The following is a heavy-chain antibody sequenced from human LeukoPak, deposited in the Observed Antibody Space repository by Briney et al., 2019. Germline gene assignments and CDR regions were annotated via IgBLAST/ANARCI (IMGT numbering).Heavy chain of an antibody. Sequence: GGSLRLSCAASGFTFSSYAISWVRQAPGKGLEWIGRSKNKDYAYSTVYAASVKGRFTFSRDDPKNSLYLQMNSLTTEDTAVYYCTRIFYYGTRGYYPDFWGQGTLVTVSS. D-gene: IGHD3-22*01. J-gene: IGHJ4*02. CDR2: SKNKDYAYST. CDR1: GFTFSSYA. V-gene: IGHV3-72*01. CDR3: TRIFYYGTRGYYPDF.